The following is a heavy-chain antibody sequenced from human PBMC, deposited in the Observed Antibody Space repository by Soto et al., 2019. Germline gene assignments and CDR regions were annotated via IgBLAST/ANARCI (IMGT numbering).Heavy chain of an antibody. CDR1: GYSISSVYY. CDR2: IYHSGST. Sequence: SETLSLTCAVSGYSISSVYYWGLIRQPPGKGLEWIGSIYHSGSTYYNPSLKSRVTISVDTSKNQFSLKLSSVTAADTAVYYCATHNHSSSWYLFWFDPWGQGTLVTVS. D-gene: IGHD6-13*01. V-gene: IGHV4-38-2*01. CDR3: ATHNHSSSWYLFWFDP. J-gene: IGHJ5*02.